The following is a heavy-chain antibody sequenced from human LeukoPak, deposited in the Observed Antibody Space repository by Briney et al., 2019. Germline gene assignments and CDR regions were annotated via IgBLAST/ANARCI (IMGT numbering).Heavy chain of an antibody. V-gene: IGHV4-61*01. D-gene: IGHD5-24*01. J-gene: IGHJ5*02. CDR2: IYYSGST. Sequence: PSETLSLTCTVSGDSVSSGSYYWSWIRQPPGKGLEWIGYIYYSGSTNYNPSLKSRVTISVDTSKNQFSLKLSSVTAADTAVYYCAREMATILFDPWGQGTLVTVSS. CDR3: AREMATILFDP. CDR1: GDSVSSGSYY.